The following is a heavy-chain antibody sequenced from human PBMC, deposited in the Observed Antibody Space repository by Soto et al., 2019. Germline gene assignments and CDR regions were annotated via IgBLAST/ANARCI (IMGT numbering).Heavy chain of an antibody. CDR1: GFTFSSYW. D-gene: IGHD6-13*01. V-gene: IGHV3-7*01. CDR2: IKQDGSEK. J-gene: IGHJ1*01. CDR3: ARSGIEAAGIPHKYFQH. Sequence: EVQLVESGGGLVQPGGSLRLSCAASGFTFSSYWMSWVGQAPGKGLEWLANIKQDGSEKYYVDSVKGLFTLSRDNAKNSLYRQMNSLRAEDTAVYYCARSGIEAAGIPHKYFQHWGQGTLVTVSS.